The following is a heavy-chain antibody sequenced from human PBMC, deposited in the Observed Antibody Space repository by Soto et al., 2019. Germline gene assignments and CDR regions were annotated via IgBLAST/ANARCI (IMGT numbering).Heavy chain of an antibody. D-gene: IGHD6-6*01. CDR3: AREKGVAARRPAKNWFDH. CDR1: GYTFTSYY. Sequence: ASLKVSCKASGYTFTSYYMHWVRQAPGQGLEWMGIINPSGGSTSYAQKFQGRVTMTRDTSTSTVYMELSSLRSEDTAVYYCAREKGVAARRPAKNWFDHWGQGTLVTVSS. J-gene: IGHJ5*02. V-gene: IGHV1-46*01. CDR2: INPSGGST.